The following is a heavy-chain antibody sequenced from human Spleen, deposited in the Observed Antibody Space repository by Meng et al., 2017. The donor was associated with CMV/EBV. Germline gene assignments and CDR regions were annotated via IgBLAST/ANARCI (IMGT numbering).Heavy chain of an antibody. CDR1: FRHFY. D-gene: IGHD3-3*01. Sequence: FRHFYIHWVRQAPGQGLEWMGIINPSGGKTTYAQKFQGRVSMTRDTSTKTVYMEMSDLRFEDTAVYYCAREGGGDNDFWSGFWAYWGQGSLVTVSS. CDR2: INPSGGKT. V-gene: IGHV1-46*01. J-gene: IGHJ4*02. CDR3: AREGGGDNDFWSGFWAY.